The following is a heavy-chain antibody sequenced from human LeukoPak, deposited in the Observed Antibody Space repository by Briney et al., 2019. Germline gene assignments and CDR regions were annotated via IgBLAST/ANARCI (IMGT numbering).Heavy chain of an antibody. V-gene: IGHV4-39*07. CDR1: GGSISSSSYY. J-gene: IGHJ4*02. D-gene: IGHD4/OR15-4a*01. CDR3: ARLSGRDYYFDY. CDR2: IYHSGST. Sequence: SETLSLTCTVSGGSISSSSYYWGWIRQPPGKGLEWIGSIYHSGSTYYNPSLKSRVTISVDTSKNQFSLKLSSVTAADTAVYYCARLSGRDYYFDYWGQGTLVTVSS.